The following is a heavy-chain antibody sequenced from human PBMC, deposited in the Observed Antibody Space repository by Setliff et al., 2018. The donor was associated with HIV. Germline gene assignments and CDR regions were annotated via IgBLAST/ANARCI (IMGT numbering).Heavy chain of an antibody. CDR2: IYHDGRT. D-gene: IGHD3-22*01. CDR3: ARQLASGFWAFDI. Sequence: PSETLSLTCTVSGGSASNSRYYWAWVRQPPGKGLEWIGSIYHDGRTYYSPSLKSRVTISVDTSKNRFSLKLSSVTATDTAVYYCARQLASGFWAFDIWGQGTMVTVSS. V-gene: IGHV4-39*01. CDR1: GGSASNSRYY. J-gene: IGHJ3*02.